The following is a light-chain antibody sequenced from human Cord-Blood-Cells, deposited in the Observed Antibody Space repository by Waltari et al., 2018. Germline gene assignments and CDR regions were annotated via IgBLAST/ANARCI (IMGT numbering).Light chain of an antibody. J-gene: IGKJ2*01. CDR1: PSVSSSY. Sequence: EIVLPQYPGTLSFSPGERATLSCRASPSVSSSYLSWYQQTPGQSPSLLNYGASSRATGIPDMCSSSGSGADFTLTISRLEPEDFAVYYCQQYGSSPHTFGQGTKLEIK. CDR2: GAS. V-gene: IGKV3-20*01. CDR3: QQYGSSPHT.